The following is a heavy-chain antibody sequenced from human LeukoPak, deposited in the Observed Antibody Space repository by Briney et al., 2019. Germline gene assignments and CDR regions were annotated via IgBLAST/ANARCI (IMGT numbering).Heavy chain of an antibody. D-gene: IGHD3-16*01. Sequence: ASVKVSCMASGGTFSSYAISWVRQAPGQGLEWMGGIIPIFGTANYAQKFQGRVTITTDESTSTAYMELSSLRSEDTAVYYCASAVFYVWGSPFDYWGQGTLVTVPS. V-gene: IGHV1-69*05. CDR1: GGTFSSYA. CDR2: IIPIFGTA. J-gene: IGHJ4*02. CDR3: ASAVFYVWGSPFDY.